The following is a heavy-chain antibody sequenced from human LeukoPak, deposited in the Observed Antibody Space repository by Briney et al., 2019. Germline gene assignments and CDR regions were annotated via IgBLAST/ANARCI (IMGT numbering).Heavy chain of an antibody. J-gene: IGHJ4*02. CDR1: GFTFSSYW. V-gene: IGHV3-7*01. CDR3: ARWAGYSYGYFDY. D-gene: IGHD5-18*01. CDR2: IKQDGSEK. Sequence: GGSLRLSCAASGFTFSSYWMSWVRQAPGKGLEWVANIKQDGSEKYYVDSVKVRFTISRDNAKNSLYLPMNSLRAEDTAVYYCARWAGYSYGYFDYWGQGTLVTVSS.